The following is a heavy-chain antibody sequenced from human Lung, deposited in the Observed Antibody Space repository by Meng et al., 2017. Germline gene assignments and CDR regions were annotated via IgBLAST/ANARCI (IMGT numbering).Heavy chain of an antibody. CDR2: ISYSGAT. D-gene: IGHD2-2*02. Sequence: QVQLQESGLRLVRPSQTLSPTCTVSGPSISSAVFWIWIRQPPGKDLEWIGYISYSGATHYNPSLKSRLTISVDTAKNQFSLSLSSVTAADTAVYYCARVVGDCASCYKGWFDPWGQGTLVTVSS. V-gene: IGHV4-30-4*01. J-gene: IGHJ5*02. CDR3: ARVVGDCASCYKGWFDP. CDR1: GPSISSAVF.